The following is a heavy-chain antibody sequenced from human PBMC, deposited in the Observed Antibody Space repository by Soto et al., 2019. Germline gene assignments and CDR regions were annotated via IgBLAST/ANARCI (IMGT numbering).Heavy chain of an antibody. CDR1: GYTFTSYG. CDR2: ISPYIGKA. D-gene: IGHD2-15*01. V-gene: IGHV1-69*04. Sequence: SVKVSCKASGYTFTSYGISWVRQAPGQGLEWMGRISPYIGKANYAQKFQGRVTITADKSTGTAYMELSSLRSEDTAVYYCASCGGSCHPRGYAFDIWGQGTMVTVSS. CDR3: ASCGGSCHPRGYAFDI. J-gene: IGHJ3*02.